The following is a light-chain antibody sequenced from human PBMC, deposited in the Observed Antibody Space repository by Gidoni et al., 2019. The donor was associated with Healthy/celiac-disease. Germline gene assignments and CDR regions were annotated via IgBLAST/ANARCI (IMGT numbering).Light chain of an antibody. Sequence: QSALTQPRSVSGSPGQSVTISCTGTSSDVGGYNYVSWYQQHPGKAPKLMIYDVSKRPSGVPDRFSGSKSGNTASRTISGLQAEDEADYYCCSYAGSPWVFGGGTKLTVL. CDR2: DVS. V-gene: IGLV2-11*01. J-gene: IGLJ3*02. CDR3: CSYAGSPWV. CDR1: SSDVGGYNY.